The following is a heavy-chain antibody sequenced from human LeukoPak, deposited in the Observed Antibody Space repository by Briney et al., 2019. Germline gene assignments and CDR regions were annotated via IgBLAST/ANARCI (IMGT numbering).Heavy chain of an antibody. J-gene: IGHJ4*02. CDR3: VKDMPAHRRDGYNFENFHY. D-gene: IGHD5-24*01. Sequence: GGSLRLSCVASGFTFNDYAMNWVRQAPGKGLEWVSVISTSGSGTYYADSVKGRFTISRDNSKNTLYLQVNSLRPEDTALYYCVKDMPAHRRDGYNFENFHYWGQGTLVTVSS. CDR2: ISTSGSGT. V-gene: IGHV3-23*01. CDR1: GFTFNDYA.